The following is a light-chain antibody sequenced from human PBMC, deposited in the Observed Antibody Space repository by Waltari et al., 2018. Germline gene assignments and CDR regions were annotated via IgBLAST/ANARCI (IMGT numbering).Light chain of an antibody. V-gene: IGLV1-47*02. J-gene: IGLJ3*02. CDR3: AVWDERVRGRV. Sequence: QSVLTQPPSASGTPGQRVTISCSGSTSNIGANLVYWYQQLPGKAPKLLIFNNNMRPSGFPDRFSDSKSGTSASLAISGLRSEDEAEYYCAVWDERVRGRVFGGGTKLTVL. CDR1: TSNIGANL. CDR2: NNN.